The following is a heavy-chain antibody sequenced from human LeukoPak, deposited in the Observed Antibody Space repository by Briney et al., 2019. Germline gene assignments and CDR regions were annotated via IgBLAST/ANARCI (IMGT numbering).Heavy chain of an antibody. Sequence: SETLSLTCTVSGYSISSGYYWGWIRQPPGKGLEWIGSIYYSGSTYYNPSLKSRVTISVDTSKNQFSLKLSSVTAADTAVYYCARGGGLGYAEFDYWGQGTLVTVSS. CDR2: IYYSGST. J-gene: IGHJ4*02. CDR3: ARGGGLGYAEFDY. V-gene: IGHV4-38-2*02. CDR1: GYSISSGYY. D-gene: IGHD3-16*01.